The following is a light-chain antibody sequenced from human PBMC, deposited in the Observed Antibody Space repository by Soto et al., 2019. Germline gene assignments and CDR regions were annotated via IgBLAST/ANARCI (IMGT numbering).Light chain of an antibody. J-gene: IGKJ1*01. CDR2: GAS. V-gene: IGKV3-15*01. Sequence: EIVMTQSPATLSVSPGERATLSCRASQSVSNNLAWYQKKPGQAPRLLIYGASTRATGIPARFSGSGSGTEFTLTISTLQSEYFPVYYCQQYNNWWTFGQGTKVEIK. CDR1: QSVSNN. CDR3: QQYNNWWT.